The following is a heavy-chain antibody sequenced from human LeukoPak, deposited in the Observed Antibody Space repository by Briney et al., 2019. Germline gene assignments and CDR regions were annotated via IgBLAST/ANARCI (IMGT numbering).Heavy chain of an antibody. CDR1: GGSISSYY. D-gene: IGHD2-8*01. CDR2: IYYSGST. Sequence: SETLSLTCTVSGGSISSYYWSWIRQPPGKGLEWIGYIYYSGSTNYNPSLKSRVTISVDTSKNQFSLKLSSVTAADTAVYYCARDKRMLFDYWGQGTLVTFSS. V-gene: IGHV4-59*01. CDR3: ARDKRMLFDY. J-gene: IGHJ4*02.